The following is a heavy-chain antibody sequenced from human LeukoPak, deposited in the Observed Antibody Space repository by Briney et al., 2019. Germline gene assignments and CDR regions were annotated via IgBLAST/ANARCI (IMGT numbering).Heavy chain of an antibody. CDR2: IYHSGST. CDR1: SGSISSSNW. D-gene: IGHD6-13*01. J-gene: IGHJ4*02. V-gene: IGHV4-4*02. CDR3: ASGSSSWYNRFDY. Sequence: SETLSLTCAVSSGSISSSNWWSWVRQPPGKGLEWIGEIYHSGSTNYNPSLKSRVTISVDKSKNQFSLKLSSVTAADTAVYYCASGSSSWYNRFDYWGQGTLVTVSS.